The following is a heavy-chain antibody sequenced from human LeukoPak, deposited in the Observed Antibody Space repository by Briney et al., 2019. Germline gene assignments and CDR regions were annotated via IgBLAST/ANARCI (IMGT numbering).Heavy chain of an antibody. CDR1: GFRFDDYY. D-gene: IGHD2-8*01. CDR2: ISASGSVQ. V-gene: IGHV3-11*04. J-gene: IGHJ4*02. Sequence: PGGSLRLSCAASGFRFDDYYMGWIRQAPGKGLDYISYISASGSVQYYTDSVKGRFTVSRDNSKNSLYLQMNSLRAEDTAVYYCAREERYCTNGVCQGAFDYWGQGTLVTVSS. CDR3: AREERYCTNGVCQGAFDY.